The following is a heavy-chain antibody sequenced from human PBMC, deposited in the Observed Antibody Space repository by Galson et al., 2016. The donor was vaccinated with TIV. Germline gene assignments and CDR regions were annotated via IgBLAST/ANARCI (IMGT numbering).Heavy chain of an antibody. J-gene: IGHJ5*02. CDR1: RSTFSSSW. CDR3: AQWLGTSKS. D-gene: IGHD6-19*01. Sequence: SLRLSCADSRSTFSSSWMNWVRQAPGKGLEWVANINGDGTEIKYVDSVKGRFTISRDNAKNSLYLQMSNLRVEDTAIYYCAQWLGTSKSWGQGTLVTVSS. CDR2: INGDGTEI. V-gene: IGHV3-7*01.